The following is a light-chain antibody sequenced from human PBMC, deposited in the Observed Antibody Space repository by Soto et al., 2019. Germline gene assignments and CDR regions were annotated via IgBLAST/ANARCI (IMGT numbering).Light chain of an antibody. CDR1: QSVSNNY. CDR3: QQYGSSGT. J-gene: IGKJ1*01. V-gene: IGKV3-20*01. Sequence: EIVLTQSPGTLSLSPGERATLSCRASQSVSNNYLAWYQQKPGQAPRLLIYGASNRATGIPDRFSGSRSGTDFTLTSSRLEPADFAVYYCQQYGSSGTFGQGTKVEIK. CDR2: GAS.